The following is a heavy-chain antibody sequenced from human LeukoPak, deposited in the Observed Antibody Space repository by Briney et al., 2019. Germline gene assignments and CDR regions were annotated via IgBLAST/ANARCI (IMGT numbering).Heavy chain of an antibody. D-gene: IGHD4-17*01. Sequence: GGSLRLSCAAAGFTFSSYWMSWVRQAPGKGLEWVANIKQDGSEKYYVDSVKDRFTISRDNAKNSLYLQMNSLRAEDTAVYYCASPHDYGDRFDYWGQGTLVTVSS. J-gene: IGHJ4*02. V-gene: IGHV3-7*01. CDR1: GFTFSSYW. CDR2: IKQDGSEK. CDR3: ASPHDYGDRFDY.